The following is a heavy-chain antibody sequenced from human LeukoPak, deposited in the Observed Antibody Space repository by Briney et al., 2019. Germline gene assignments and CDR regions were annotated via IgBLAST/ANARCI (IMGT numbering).Heavy chain of an antibody. J-gene: IGHJ4*02. Sequence: SQTLSLTCTVSGGSISSGGYYWSWIRQPPGKGLEWIGYIYHSGSTYYNPSLKSRVTISVDTSKNQFSLKLSSVTAADTAVYYCARERGIRAAQYYFDYWGQGTLVTVSS. CDR3: ARERGIRAAQYYFDY. CDR2: IYHSGST. D-gene: IGHD3-16*01. V-gene: IGHV4-30-2*01. CDR1: GGSISSGGYY.